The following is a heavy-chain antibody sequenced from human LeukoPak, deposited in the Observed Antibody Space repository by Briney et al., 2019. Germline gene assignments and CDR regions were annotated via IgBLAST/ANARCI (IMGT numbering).Heavy chain of an antibody. Sequence: SETLSLTCTVSGGSINSYYWSWIRQPPGKGLEWIGYIYYSGSTKYNPSLKSRVTISVDTSKNQFSLKLSSVTAADTAVYYCARAGYCSGGSCYFDYWGQGTLVTVSS. CDR3: ARAGYCSGGSCYFDY. V-gene: IGHV4-59*01. CDR1: GGSINSYY. D-gene: IGHD2-15*01. J-gene: IGHJ4*02. CDR2: IYYSGST.